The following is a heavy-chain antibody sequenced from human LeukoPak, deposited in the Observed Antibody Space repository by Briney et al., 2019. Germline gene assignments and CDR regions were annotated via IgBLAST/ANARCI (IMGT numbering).Heavy chain of an antibody. CDR3: VKDWGPTITCYNCCFDF. Sequence: GGSLRLSCSASGFTFSSYTMHWVRQAPGKGLEYLSAISGSGGSTYYADSVKGRVTTSRDNSKNTLFLQMNSLRVKDTAVYYCVKDWGPTITCYNCCFDFWGQGTLVTVSS. CDR2: ISGSGGST. V-gene: IGHV3-64D*06. CDR1: GFTFSSYT. D-gene: IGHD2-2*02. J-gene: IGHJ4*02.